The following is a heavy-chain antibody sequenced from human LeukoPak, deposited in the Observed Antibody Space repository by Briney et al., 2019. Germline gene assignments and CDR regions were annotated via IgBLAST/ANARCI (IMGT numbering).Heavy chain of an antibody. CDR3: ARALPAASHTSFDY. J-gene: IGHJ4*02. Sequence: GGSLRLSCAASGFTVSDNYMSWVLQAPGKGLEWVSIIYSGGTTYYADSVKGRFTISRDISKNTFYLQMNSLRVEDTAVFYCARALPAASHTSFDYWGQGTLVTVSS. CDR1: GFTVSDNY. D-gene: IGHD2-2*01. V-gene: IGHV3-66*01. CDR2: IYSGGTT.